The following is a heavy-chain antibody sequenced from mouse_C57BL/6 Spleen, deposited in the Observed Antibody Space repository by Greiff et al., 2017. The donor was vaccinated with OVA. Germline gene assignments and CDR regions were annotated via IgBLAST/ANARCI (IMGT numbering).Heavy chain of an antibody. D-gene: IGHD4-1*01. CDR2: INYDGSST. Sequence: VESEGGLVQPGSSMKLSCTASGFTFSDHYMAWVRQVPEKGLEWVANINYDGSSTYYLDSLKSRFIISRDNAKNILYLQMSSLKSEDTATYYCARDRGSYGYFDVWGTGTTVTVSS. J-gene: IGHJ1*03. CDR3: ARDRGSYGYFDV. CDR1: GFTFSDHY. V-gene: IGHV5-16*01.